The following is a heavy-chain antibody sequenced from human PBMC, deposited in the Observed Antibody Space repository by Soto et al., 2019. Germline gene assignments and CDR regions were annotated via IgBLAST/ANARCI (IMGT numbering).Heavy chain of an antibody. CDR3: ARGYYDSSGYYWVFDY. Sequence: PGGSLRLSCTASGFTFSSYIMNWVRQAPGKGLEWVSYISSSSSTIYYADSVKGRFTISRDNAKNSLYLQMNSLRAEDTAVYYCARGYYDSSGYYWVFDYWGQGTLVTVSS. CDR1: GFTFSSYI. D-gene: IGHD3-22*01. J-gene: IGHJ4*02. CDR2: ISSSSSTI. V-gene: IGHV3-48*01.